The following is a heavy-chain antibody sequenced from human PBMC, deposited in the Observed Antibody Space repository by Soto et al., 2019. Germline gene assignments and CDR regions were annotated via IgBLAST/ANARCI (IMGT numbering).Heavy chain of an antibody. J-gene: IGHJ4*02. Sequence: PSETLSLTCTVAGGSSSSYCCSWIRQTPGKGLEWIGYIYYSGSTNYNPSLKSRVTISVDTSKNQFSLKLSSVTAADTAVYYCARVLGVGAIWSFDYWGQGTLVTVSS. CDR3: ARVLGVGAIWSFDY. V-gene: IGHV4-59*08. CDR1: GGSSSSYC. CDR2: IYYSGST. D-gene: IGHD1-26*01.